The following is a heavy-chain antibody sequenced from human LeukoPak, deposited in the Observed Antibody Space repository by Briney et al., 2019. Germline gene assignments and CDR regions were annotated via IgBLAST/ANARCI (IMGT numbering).Heavy chain of an antibody. CDR2: IYPRDGST. Sequence: ASVKVSCKASGYTFTSNYIHWVRQAPGQGLEWMGMIYPRDGSTSYAQKFQGRVTITADESTSTAYMELSSLRSEDTAVYYCASLYSSSSGPPPRFDYWGQGTLVTVSS. CDR3: ASLYSSSSGPPPRFDY. V-gene: IGHV1-46*01. CDR1: GYTFTSNY. J-gene: IGHJ4*02. D-gene: IGHD6-6*01.